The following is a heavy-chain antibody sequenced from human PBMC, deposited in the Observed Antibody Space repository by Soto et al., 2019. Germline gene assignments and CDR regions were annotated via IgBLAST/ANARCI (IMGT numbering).Heavy chain of an antibody. V-gene: IGHV3-33*01. CDR1: GFTFSTYA. CDR3: ARDEWNMIVISSRLHY. D-gene: IGHD3-22*01. Sequence: QVQLVESGGGVVQPGRSLRLSCAASGFTFSTYAMHWVRQAPGKGLEWVAVIWYDGSDKYYADSVKGRFTISRDNSKNTLYLQMNSLRAEDTAVYYCARDEWNMIVISSRLHYWGQGALVTVSS. CDR2: IWYDGSDK. J-gene: IGHJ4*02.